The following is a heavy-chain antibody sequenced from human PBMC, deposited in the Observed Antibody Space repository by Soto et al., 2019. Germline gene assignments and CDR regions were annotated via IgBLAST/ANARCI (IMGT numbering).Heavy chain of an antibody. CDR1: GGTFSSYA. J-gene: IGHJ6*02. CDR2: IIPIFGTA. CDR3: ARDGPRVASPGYYGMDV. D-gene: IGHD2-15*01. V-gene: IGHV1-69*01. Sequence: QVQLVQSGAEVKKPGSSVKVSCKASGGTFSSYAISWVRQAPGQGLEWMGGIIPIFGTANYAQKFQGRVTIAADESTSTAYMEPSSLRSEDTAVYYCARDGPRVASPGYYGMDVWGQGTTVTVSS.